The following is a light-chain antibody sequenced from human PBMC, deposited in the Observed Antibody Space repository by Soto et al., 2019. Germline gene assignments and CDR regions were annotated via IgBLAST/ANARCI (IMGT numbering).Light chain of an antibody. Sequence: QSVLTQPPSVSAAPGQKVTISCSGSSSNIGNNYVFWYHQLPGPAPKLLIYDNDKRPSGIPDRFSGSKSGTSATLGITGLQTGDEADYYFASWDRSLSVGVFGGGSKLTVL. J-gene: IGLJ2*01. CDR2: DND. CDR3: ASWDRSLSVGV. V-gene: IGLV1-51*01. CDR1: SSNIGNNY.